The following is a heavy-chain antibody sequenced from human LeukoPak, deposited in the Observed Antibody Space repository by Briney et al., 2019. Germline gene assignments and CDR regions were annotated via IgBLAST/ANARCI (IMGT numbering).Heavy chain of an antibody. CDR1: GFSFSNNW. Sequence: GGSLRLSCAASGFSFSNNWMSWVRQAPGKGLEWVANIKQDGSKKNYVDSVKGRFSISRDNDKKSMYLQMDSLRAEDTAVYYCARGSHGVAATDTAFDYWGQGTLVAVSS. CDR2: IKQDGSKK. V-gene: IGHV3-7*01. CDR3: ARGSHGVAATDTAFDY. D-gene: IGHD6-25*01. J-gene: IGHJ4*02.